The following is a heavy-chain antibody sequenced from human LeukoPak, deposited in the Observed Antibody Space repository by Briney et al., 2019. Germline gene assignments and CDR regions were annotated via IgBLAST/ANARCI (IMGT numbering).Heavy chain of an antibody. CDR3: ARRCTVGVCNGGFDY. V-gene: IGHV4-39*07. CDR2: IYYSGST. D-gene: IGHD2-8*02. Sequence: SETLSLTCTVSGGSISSSSYYWGWIRQPPGKGLEWIGSIYYSGSTYYNPSLKSRVTISVDTSENQFSLKLSSVTAADTAVYYCARRCTVGVCNGGFDYWGQGTLVTVSS. CDR1: GGSISSSSYY. J-gene: IGHJ4*02.